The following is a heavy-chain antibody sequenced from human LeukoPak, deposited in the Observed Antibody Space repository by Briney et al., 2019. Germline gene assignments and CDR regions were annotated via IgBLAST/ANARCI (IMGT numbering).Heavy chain of an antibody. CDR3: ATAQGTFDI. Sequence: GPVKVSCQVSGYTLTELSMHWVREAPGKGLEWRGGFDPEDGETIYAQKFQGRVTMTEDTSTDAAYMELSSLRSEDTAVYYCATAQGTFDIWGQGTMVTVSS. CDR1: GYTLTELS. CDR2: FDPEDGET. V-gene: IGHV1-24*01. D-gene: IGHD3-10*01. J-gene: IGHJ3*02.